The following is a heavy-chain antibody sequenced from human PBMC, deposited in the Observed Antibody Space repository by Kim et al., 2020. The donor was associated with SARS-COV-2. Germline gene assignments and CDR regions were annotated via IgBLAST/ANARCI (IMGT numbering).Heavy chain of an antibody. J-gene: IGHJ5*02. CDR3: ARGLGYSGRYHPDP. Sequence: AQKFQGRVTMTRNTAISTAYMELSSLRSEDTAVYYCARGLGYSGRYHPDPWGQGTLVTVSS. V-gene: IGHV1-8*01. D-gene: IGHD5-12*01.